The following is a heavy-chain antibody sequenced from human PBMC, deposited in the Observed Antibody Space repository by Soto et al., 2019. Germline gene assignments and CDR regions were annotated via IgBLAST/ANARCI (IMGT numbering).Heavy chain of an antibody. CDR2: INPHGGST. Sequence: ASVKVSCKAPRDTFTSYYINWVRQAPGQGLEWMGVINPHGGSTAYAQKFKGRATLTRDTSASTVYMEVSSLTSEDTAMYYCARSSGGNFGIIIEGTNWFAPWGQGTLVTVSS. CDR1: RDTFTSYY. V-gene: IGHV1-46*01. J-gene: IGHJ5*02. CDR3: ARSSGGNFGIIIEGTNWFAP. D-gene: IGHD1-26*01.